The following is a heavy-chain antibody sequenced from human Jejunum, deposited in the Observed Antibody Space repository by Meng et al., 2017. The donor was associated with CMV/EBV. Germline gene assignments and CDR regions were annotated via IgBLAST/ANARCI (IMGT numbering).Heavy chain of an antibody. Sequence: SRYTFSSFARNGVRQAPGKGLEWVEVIYSGGTTTHYADSVKGRFTISRDNSKNTLYLQMNSLRAEDTAVYYCAKDSYGDYVTNYFDYWGQGTLVTVSS. D-gene: IGHD4-17*01. V-gene: IGHV3-23*03. CDR1: RYTFSSFA. CDR2: IYSGGTTT. CDR3: AKDSYGDYVTNYFDY. J-gene: IGHJ4*02.